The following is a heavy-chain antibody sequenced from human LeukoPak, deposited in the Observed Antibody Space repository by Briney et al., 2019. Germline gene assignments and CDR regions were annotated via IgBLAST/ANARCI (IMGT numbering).Heavy chain of an antibody. CDR2: ISGSGGST. CDR1: GFTFSSYA. CDR3: ASTSTYYYDSRGNWFDP. V-gene: IGHV3-23*01. D-gene: IGHD3-22*01. J-gene: IGHJ5*02. Sequence: GGSLRLSCAASGFTFSSYAMSWVRQAPGKGLEWVSAISGSGGSTYYADSVKGRFTISRDNSKNTLYLQMNSLRAEDTAVYYCASTSTYYYDSRGNWFDPWGQGTLVTVSS.